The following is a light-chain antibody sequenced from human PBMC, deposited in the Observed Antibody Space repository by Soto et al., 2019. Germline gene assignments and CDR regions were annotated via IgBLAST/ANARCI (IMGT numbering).Light chain of an antibody. CDR2: EVS. Sequence: QSVLTQPASVSGSPGQSITISCTGTSSDVGGYNYVSWYQQYPGKAPKLMIYEVSNRPSGVSSRFSGSKSGNTASLTISGLQAEDEADYYCSSYTSSTLYVFGTGTKLTVL. CDR1: SSDVGGYNY. J-gene: IGLJ1*01. V-gene: IGLV2-14*01. CDR3: SSYTSSTLYV.